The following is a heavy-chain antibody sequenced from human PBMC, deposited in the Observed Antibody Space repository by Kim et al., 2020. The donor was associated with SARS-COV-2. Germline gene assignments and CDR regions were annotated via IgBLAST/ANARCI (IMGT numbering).Heavy chain of an antibody. CDR2: IFFTGSA. V-gene: IGHV4-39*01. CDR3: ARRLAVGGTGNEYFDQ. Sequence: SETLSLTCTVSGASISSSSYFWAWIRQPPGKGLEWVGHIFFTGSAYYGPSLRSRATMSVHTSKNQFSLKLTSVTAADTAVYFCARRLAVGGTGNEYFDQWRQGTDVTVSS. CDR1: GASISSSSYF. J-gene: IGHJ1*01. D-gene: IGHD6-13*01.